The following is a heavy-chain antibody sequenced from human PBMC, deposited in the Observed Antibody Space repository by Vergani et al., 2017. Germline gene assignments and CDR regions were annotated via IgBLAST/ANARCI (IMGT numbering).Heavy chain of an antibody. J-gene: IGHJ4*02. Sequence: QLHLQESGPGLVKPSETPSLTCTVSGGSITSSSYYLGWIRQPPGKGLEWIGNIYHSGGAYYNPSLKGRVTISVDTSKNQFSLEVTSVTAADTAIYFCSRTESFILRYFHWALWGQGTLVTVSS. CDR2: IYHSGGA. CDR1: GGSITSSSYY. CDR3: SRTESFILRYFHWAL. D-gene: IGHD3-9*01. V-gene: IGHV4-39*05.